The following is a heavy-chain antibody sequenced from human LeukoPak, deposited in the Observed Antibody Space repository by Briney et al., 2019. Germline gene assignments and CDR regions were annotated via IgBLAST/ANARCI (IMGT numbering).Heavy chain of an antibody. V-gene: IGHV3-9*01. D-gene: IGHD3-22*01. CDR3: AKDRYYDSSGYFPRHAFDI. J-gene: IGHJ3*02. CDR1: GFTFDDYA. CDR2: ISWNSGSI. Sequence: GRSLRLSCAVSGFTFDDYAMHWVRQAPGKGLEWVSGISWNSGSIGYADSVKGRFTISRDNAKNSLYLQMNSLRAEDTALYYCAKDRYYDSSGYFPRHAFDIWGQGTMVTVSS.